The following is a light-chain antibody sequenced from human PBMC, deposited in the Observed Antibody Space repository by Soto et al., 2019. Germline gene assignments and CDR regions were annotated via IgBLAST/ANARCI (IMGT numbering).Light chain of an antibody. CDR2: DAS. Sequence: EIVLTQSPATLSLSTGERATLSCRASQSISSSYLAWYQQKPGQAPRLLIYDASSRATGIPDRFSGSGSGTDFTLTISSLQPEDFATYYCQQTFSPPSITFGQGTRLEIK. J-gene: IGKJ5*01. CDR1: QSISSSY. CDR3: QQTFSPPSIT. V-gene: IGKV3D-20*02.